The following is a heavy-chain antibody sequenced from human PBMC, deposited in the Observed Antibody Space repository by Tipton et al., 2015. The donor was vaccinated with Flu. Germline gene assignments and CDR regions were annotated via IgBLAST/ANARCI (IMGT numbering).Heavy chain of an antibody. V-gene: IGHV5-51*01. Sequence: QLVQSGAEVKKPGESLKISCKGSGYSFTSYWIGWVRQMPGKGLEWVGIIYPDDSDTRYSPSFQGQVAISADTSITTAYLQWSSLKASDTATYFCVRQNCGGDCYPDYWGQGTLVTVSS. CDR2: IYPDDSDT. D-gene: IGHD2-21*02. CDR1: GYSFTSYW. J-gene: IGHJ4*02. CDR3: VRQNCGGDCYPDY.